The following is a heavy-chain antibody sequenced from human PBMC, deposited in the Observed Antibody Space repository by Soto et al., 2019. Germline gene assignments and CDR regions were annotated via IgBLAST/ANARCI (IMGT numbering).Heavy chain of an antibody. CDR2: INHSGST. CDR1: GGSFSGYY. CDR3: ARVYGRNFDY. V-gene: IGHV4-34*01. D-gene: IGHD3-10*01. J-gene: IGHJ4*02. Sequence: QVQLQQSGAGLLKPSETLSLTCAVYGGSFSGYYWTWIRQPPGKGLEWIGEINHSGSTNYNPSIKSRVTISVDTSKTQFSLYLSSVSAADTAVYYCARVYGRNFDYWGQGTLVTVSS.